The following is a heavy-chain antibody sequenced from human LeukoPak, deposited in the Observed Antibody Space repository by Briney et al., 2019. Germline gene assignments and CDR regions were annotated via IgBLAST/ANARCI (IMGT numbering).Heavy chain of an antibody. CDR3: ARLFGSGTYYMSDY. Sequence: GGSLRLSCAASGFTFSDHYMDWVRQAPGKGLEWVGRSRNKANSYATDYAAAVMGRFSISRDDSKNSLYLQMNRLKPEDTAVYYCARLFGSGTYYMSDYWGQGTLVTVSS. J-gene: IGHJ4*02. CDR1: GFTFSDHY. V-gene: IGHV3-72*01. CDR2: SRNKANSYAT. D-gene: IGHD3-10*01.